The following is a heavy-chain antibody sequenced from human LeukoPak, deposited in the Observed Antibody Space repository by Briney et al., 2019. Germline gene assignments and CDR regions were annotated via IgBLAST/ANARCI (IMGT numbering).Heavy chain of an antibody. CDR3: AKGGGGLRLGELVFDY. J-gene: IGHJ4*02. CDR2: ISYDGSNK. Sequence: GGSLRLSCGASGFTFSSYAMHWVRQAPGKGLEWVAVISYDGSNKYYADSVKGRFTISRDNSKNTLYLQMNSLRAEDTAVYYCAKGGGGLRLGELVFDYWGQGTLVTVSS. D-gene: IGHD3-16*01. CDR1: GFTFSSYA. V-gene: IGHV3-30-3*01.